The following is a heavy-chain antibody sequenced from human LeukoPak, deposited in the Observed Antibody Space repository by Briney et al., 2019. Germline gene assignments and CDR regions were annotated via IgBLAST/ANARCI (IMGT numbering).Heavy chain of an antibody. Sequence: ASVKVSCKASGYTFTIYDINWVRQATGQGLEWMGWMNPNSGNTGYAQKFQGRVTMARNTSISTAYMELSSLRSEDTAVYYCARAQEYCGGDCYSELWGQGTLVTVSS. CDR1: GYTFTIYD. CDR2: MNPNSGNT. J-gene: IGHJ4*02. D-gene: IGHD2-21*02. V-gene: IGHV1-8*01. CDR3: ARAQEYCGGDCYSEL.